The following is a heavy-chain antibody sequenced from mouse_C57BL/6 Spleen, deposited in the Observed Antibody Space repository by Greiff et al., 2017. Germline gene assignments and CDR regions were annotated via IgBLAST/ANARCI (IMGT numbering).Heavy chain of an antibody. D-gene: IGHD1-1*01. V-gene: IGHV1-54*01. CDR1: GYAFTNYL. Sequence: VKLQQSGAELVRPGTSVKVSCKASGYAFTNYLIEWVKQRPGQGLEWIGVINPGSGGTNYNEKFKGQATLTADKSSSTAYMPLSSLTSEDAAVYFCARRATVVAHFDYWGQGTTLTVSS. J-gene: IGHJ2*01. CDR2: INPGSGGT. CDR3: ARRATVVAHFDY.